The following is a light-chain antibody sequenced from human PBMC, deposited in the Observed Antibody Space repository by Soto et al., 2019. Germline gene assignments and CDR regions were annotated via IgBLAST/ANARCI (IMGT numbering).Light chain of an antibody. CDR1: QSISSW. CDR2: KAS. Sequence: DIQMTQSPSTLSASVGDRVTITCRASQSISSWLAWYQQKPGKAPKLLIYKASSLESGVPSRFSGRGSGTEFTLTISSLQPDDFATYYCQQYHTNWYSTCGGGTKVEIK. V-gene: IGKV1-5*03. CDR3: QQYHTNWYST. J-gene: IGKJ4*01.